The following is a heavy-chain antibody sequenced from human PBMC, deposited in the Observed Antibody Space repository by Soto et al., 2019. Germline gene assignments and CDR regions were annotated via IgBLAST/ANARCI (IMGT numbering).Heavy chain of an antibody. CDR2: INHSGTT. D-gene: IGHD1-1*01. J-gene: IGHJ5*02. CDR1: CGSFSGYQ. CDR3: ARGWRFDP. V-gene: IGHV4-34*01. Sequence: SETLSLTCGVYCGSFSGYQWNWIRQSPGQGLEWIGEINHSGTTKYNPSLESRINLSVDTSKKQFSLKMFSVTAADTAIYYCARGWRFDPWGQGTQVTVSS.